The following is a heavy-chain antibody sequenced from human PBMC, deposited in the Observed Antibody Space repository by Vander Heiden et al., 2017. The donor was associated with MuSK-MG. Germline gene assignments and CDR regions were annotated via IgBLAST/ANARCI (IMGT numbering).Heavy chain of an antibody. J-gene: IGHJ4*02. CDR1: GGSISRGDYY. CDR3: AIRNGGYGEYGVTDY. V-gene: IGHV4-30-4*01. D-gene: IGHD4-17*01. CDR2: IYYSGST. Sequence: QVQLQESGPGLVKPSQTLSPTCTVPGGSISRGDYYWSWIRQPPGKGLEWIGYIYYSGSTYYNPARKSRVTISVDTAKNQVSMRLSSVTAAETAVYYCAIRNGGYGEYGVTDYWGQGTMVTVSS.